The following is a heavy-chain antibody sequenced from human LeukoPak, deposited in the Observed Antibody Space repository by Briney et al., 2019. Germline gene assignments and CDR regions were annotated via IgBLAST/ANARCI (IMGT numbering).Heavy chain of an antibody. V-gene: IGHV1-2*02. CDR3: VRDYPPYYYGSGSLSWFDP. D-gene: IGHD3-10*01. CDR1: GYTFTGYY. Sequence: VKVSCKASGYTFTGYYMHWVRQAPGQGLEWMGWINPNSGGTNYAQKLQGRVTMTTDTSTSTAYMELRSLRSDDTAVYYCVRDYPPYYYGSGSLSWFDPWGQGTLVTVSS. CDR2: INPNSGGT. J-gene: IGHJ5*02.